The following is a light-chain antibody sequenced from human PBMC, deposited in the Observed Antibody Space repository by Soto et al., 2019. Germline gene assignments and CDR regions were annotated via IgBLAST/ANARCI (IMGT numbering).Light chain of an antibody. Sequence: QSVLTQPASVSGSPGQSITISCTGTSSDVGGYNYVSWYQQHPGKAPKLMIYNVSNRPSGVSNRFSGSKSGNTASLTISGLQAEDEGHYYCSSFTITNTVLFGGGTKLTVL. CDR2: NVS. J-gene: IGLJ2*01. CDR3: SSFTITNTVL. CDR1: SSDVGGYNY. V-gene: IGLV2-14*01.